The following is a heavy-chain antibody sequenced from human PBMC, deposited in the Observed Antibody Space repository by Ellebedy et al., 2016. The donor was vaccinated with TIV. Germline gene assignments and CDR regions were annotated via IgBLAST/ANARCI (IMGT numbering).Heavy chain of an antibody. CDR3: ARDDQIAARPSFDS. Sequence: MPGGSLRLSCAVSGYTLTNGYYWGWIRQPPGKGLEWIGSIYHSASTYYNPSFKSRVSLSVDTSKNQISLRLSSVTAADTAVYYCARDDQIAARPSFDSWGQGALVTVSS. D-gene: IGHD6-6*01. CDR2: IYHSAST. V-gene: IGHV4-38-2*01. CDR1: GYTLTNGYY. J-gene: IGHJ4*02.